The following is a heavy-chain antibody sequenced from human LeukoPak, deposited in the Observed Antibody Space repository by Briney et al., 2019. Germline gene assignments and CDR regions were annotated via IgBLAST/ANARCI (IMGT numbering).Heavy chain of an antibody. Sequence: SETLSLTCTVPGGSISSYYWSWIRQPPGKGLEWIGYIYYSGSTNYNPSLKSRVTISVDTSKNQFSLKLSSVTAADTAVYYCARSTVETRDFDYWGQGTLVTVSS. J-gene: IGHJ4*02. CDR2: IYYSGST. D-gene: IGHD1-1*01. CDR1: GGSISSYY. V-gene: IGHV4-59*01. CDR3: ARSTVETRDFDY.